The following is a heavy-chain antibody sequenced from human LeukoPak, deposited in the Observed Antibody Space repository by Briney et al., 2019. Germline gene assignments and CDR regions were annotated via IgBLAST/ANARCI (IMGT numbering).Heavy chain of an antibody. CDR3: ARVCYDFWSGTDNWFDP. CDR2: IYSGGST. J-gene: IGHJ5*02. CDR1: GFTVSSNY. V-gene: IGHV3-66*02. Sequence: GGSLRLSCAASGFTVSSNYMSWVRQAPGKGLEWVTVIYSGGSTYYADSVKGRFTISRDNSKNTLYLQMNSLRAEDTAVYYCARVCYDFWSGTDNWFDPWGQRTLVTVSS. D-gene: IGHD3-3*01.